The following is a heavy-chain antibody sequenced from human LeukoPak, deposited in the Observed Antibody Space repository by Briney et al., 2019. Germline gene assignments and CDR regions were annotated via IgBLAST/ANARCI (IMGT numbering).Heavy chain of an antibody. V-gene: IGHV3-33*06. CDR3: AKDKDVGYSYGFDY. J-gene: IGHJ4*02. CDR1: GFTFSSYG. D-gene: IGHD5-18*01. Sequence: PGGSLRLSCAASGFTFSSYGMHWVRQAPGKGLEWVAVIWYDGSNKYYADSVKGRFTISRDNSKNTLYLQMSSLRAEDTAVYYCAKDKDVGYSYGFDYWGQGTLVTVSS. CDR2: IWYDGSNK.